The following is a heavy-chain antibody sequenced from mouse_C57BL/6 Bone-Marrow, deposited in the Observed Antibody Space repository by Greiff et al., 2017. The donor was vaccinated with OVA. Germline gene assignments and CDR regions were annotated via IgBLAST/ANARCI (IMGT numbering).Heavy chain of an antibody. J-gene: IGHJ3*01. V-gene: IGHV1-26*01. Sequence: EVQLQQSGPELVKPGASVKISCKASGYTFTDYYMNWVKQSHGKSLEWIGDINPNNGGTSYNQKFKGKATLTVDKSTSTAYMELRSLTSEDSAVYYCAWFAYWGQGTLVTVSA. CDR1: GYTFTDYY. CDR2: INPNNGGT. CDR3: AWFAY.